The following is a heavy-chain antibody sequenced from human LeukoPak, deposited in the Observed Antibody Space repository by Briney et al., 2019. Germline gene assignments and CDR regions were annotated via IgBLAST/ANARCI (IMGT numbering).Heavy chain of an antibody. Sequence: GRSLRLSCAASGFTFSSYGMHWVRQAPGKGLEWVAVISYDGSNKYYADSVKGRFTISRDNFKNTLYLQMNSLRAEDTAVYYCAKDPWGSGYAYYFDYWGQGTLVTVSS. V-gene: IGHV3-30*18. J-gene: IGHJ4*02. CDR3: AKDPWGSGYAYYFDY. D-gene: IGHD5-12*01. CDR1: GFTFSSYG. CDR2: ISYDGSNK.